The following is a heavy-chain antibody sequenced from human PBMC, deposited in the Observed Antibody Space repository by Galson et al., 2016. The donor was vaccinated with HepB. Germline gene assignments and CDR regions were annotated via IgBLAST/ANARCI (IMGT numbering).Heavy chain of an antibody. CDR3: TREISCGGRSCAAS. V-gene: IGHV3-15*01. CDR1: GFAFSDAW. Sequence: SLRLSCAASGFAFSDAWMSWIRQTPGRGLEWVGRIKRKIDGETIDYAAPVKGRFTISGDDSKSTLYLQMNSLSTEDTAVYYCTREISCGGRSCAASRGQGTLVTVSS. CDR2: IKRKIDGETI. D-gene: IGHD2-15*01. J-gene: IGHJ4*02.